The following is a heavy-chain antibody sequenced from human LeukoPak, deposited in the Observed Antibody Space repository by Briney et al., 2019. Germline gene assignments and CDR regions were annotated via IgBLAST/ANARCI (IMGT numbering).Heavy chain of an antibody. Sequence: GGSLRLSCAASGFTFNNYIMNWVRQAPGKGLEWVSSISSSSDYIYYADSVKGRFTISGDNAKNTLYLQMNSLRAEDTAVYYCAKDKLRYCSSTSCSHGPFDYWGQGTLVTVSS. V-gene: IGHV3-21*04. CDR1: GFTFNNYI. CDR3: AKDKLRYCSSTSCSHGPFDY. CDR2: ISSSSDYI. J-gene: IGHJ4*02. D-gene: IGHD2-2*01.